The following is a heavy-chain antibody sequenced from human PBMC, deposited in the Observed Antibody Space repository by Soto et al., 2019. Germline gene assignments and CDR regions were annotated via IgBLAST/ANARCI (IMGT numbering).Heavy chain of an antibody. CDR3: AKWLRGGSYYCDY. D-gene: IGHD3-10*01. J-gene: IGHJ4*02. CDR2: IYSNGRT. CDR1: GFTFSSYA. V-gene: IGHV3-23*05. Sequence: LSCAASGFTFSSYAMSWVRQAPGKGLECIALIYSNGRTFYADSVTGRFTISRDNYQNTVSLQMNSLSVDDTATYYCAKWLRGGSYYCDYWGQGALVTVSS.